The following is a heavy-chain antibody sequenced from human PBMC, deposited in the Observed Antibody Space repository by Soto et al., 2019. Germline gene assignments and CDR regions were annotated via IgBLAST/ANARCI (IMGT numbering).Heavy chain of an antibody. Sequence: PGGALRLSCAASGFNFSSYWMSWVLQAPGKGLDWVANIKQDGSEKYYVDSVKGRFTMSRDNAKNSLYLQMKSLRAEDTAVYYCARQGYSSSYPFDYWGQGTLVTVSS. CDR2: IKQDGSEK. J-gene: IGHJ4*02. CDR3: ARQGYSSSYPFDY. CDR1: GFNFSSYW. V-gene: IGHV3-7*01. D-gene: IGHD6-6*01.